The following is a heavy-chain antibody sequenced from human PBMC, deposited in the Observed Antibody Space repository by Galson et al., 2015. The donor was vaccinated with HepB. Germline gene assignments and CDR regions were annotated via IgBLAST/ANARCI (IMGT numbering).Heavy chain of an antibody. CDR3: AKDSSGWDFDY. V-gene: IGHV3-30*02. CDR1: GFTFSSYG. Sequence: SLRLSCAASGFTFSSYGMNWVRQAPGKGLEWVAFIRSDGSNKYYADSVKGRFTISRDNSKNTLYLQMNSLRAEDTAVYYCAKDSSGWDFDYWGQGTLVTVSS. CDR2: IRSDGSNK. J-gene: IGHJ4*02. D-gene: IGHD6-19*01.